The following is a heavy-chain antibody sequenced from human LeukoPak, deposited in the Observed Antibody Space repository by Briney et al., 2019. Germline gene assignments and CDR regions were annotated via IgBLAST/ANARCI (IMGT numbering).Heavy chain of an antibody. CDR2: IGYDGSNK. CDR3: AKDREYSYGLDY. J-gene: IGHJ4*02. Sequence: GRSPRLSCAASGFTFSSYGMHRVRQAPGNGLEWVAVIGYDGSNKYYADSVKGRFTISRYKSKYTLYLQINSLRAEDTAVYYCAKDREYSYGLDYWGQGTLVTVSS. CDR1: GFTFSSYG. V-gene: IGHV3-33*03. D-gene: IGHD5-18*01.